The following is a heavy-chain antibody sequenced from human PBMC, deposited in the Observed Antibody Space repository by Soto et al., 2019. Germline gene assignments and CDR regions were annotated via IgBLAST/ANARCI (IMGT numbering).Heavy chain of an antibody. D-gene: IGHD2-2*01. CDR1: GVICSEYT. CDR3: AKVRQPDKRWAYDY. V-gene: IGHV3-23*05. J-gene: IGHJ4*02. CDR2: IYSGGTA. Sequence: EVKFLESGGGLVQPGGSLRRSCKTSGVICSEYTMSWVRQAPGKGKEWVSAIYSGGTAFYADSVRGRFTISRDNSATTVDLQMNSLRVEDSAIYYCAKVRQPDKRWAYDYLCLGMLVTVSS.